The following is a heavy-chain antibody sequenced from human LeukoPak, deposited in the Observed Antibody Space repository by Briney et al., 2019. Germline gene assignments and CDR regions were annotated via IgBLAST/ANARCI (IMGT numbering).Heavy chain of an antibody. CDR3: ARGRSQDY. Sequence: GGSLRLSCAASGFMFSSYWMNWVRQAPGKGLEWVSSISSSSSYIYYADSVKGRFTISRDNVKNSLYLQMNSLRAEDTAVYYCARGRSQDYWGQGTLVTVSS. D-gene: IGHD1-14*01. CDR1: GFMFSSYW. CDR2: ISSSSSYI. V-gene: IGHV3-21*01. J-gene: IGHJ4*02.